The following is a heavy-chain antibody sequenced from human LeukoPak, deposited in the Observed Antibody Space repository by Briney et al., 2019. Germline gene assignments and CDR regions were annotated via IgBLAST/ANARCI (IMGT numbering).Heavy chain of an antibody. CDR2: INPNSGGT. CDR3: ARDRFAGCSSTSCYRAWWFDP. D-gene: IGHD2-2*01. Sequence: ASVKVFCKASGYTFTGYYMHWVRQAPGQGLEWMGWINPNSGGTNYAQKFQGRVTMTRDTSISTAYMELSRLRSDDTAVYYCARDRFAGCSSTSCYRAWWFDPWGQGTLVTVSS. J-gene: IGHJ5*02. CDR1: GYTFTGYY. V-gene: IGHV1-2*02.